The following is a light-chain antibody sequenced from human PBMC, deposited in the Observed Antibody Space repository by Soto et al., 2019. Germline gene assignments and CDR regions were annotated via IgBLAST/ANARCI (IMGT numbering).Light chain of an antibody. CDR1: SDHSGYA. Sequence: QSVLTQSPPASASLGASGKLTLTLSSDHSGYAIAWLQQQPEKGPRYLMWVDNRGSHTKGDEIPDRFSGTSSGAERYLTISSLQSEDEADYFCQTWGTGSWVFGGGTKLTVL. J-gene: IGLJ3*02. V-gene: IGLV4-69*01. CDR2: VDNRGSH. CDR3: QTWGTGSWV.